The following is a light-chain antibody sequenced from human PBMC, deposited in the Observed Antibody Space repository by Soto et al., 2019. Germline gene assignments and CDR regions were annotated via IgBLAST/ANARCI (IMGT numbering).Light chain of an antibody. V-gene: IGKV1-17*03. CDR2: DTS. Sequence: DVQMTQSPSAMSASVGDRVTITCRASQDISRFVAWFQQKPGKAPERPIYDTSTLQVGVPLRFSGGGSGTEFTLAISGLQPEDFATYYCLQHNSYPYTFGQGTKLEIK. J-gene: IGKJ2*01. CDR1: QDISRF. CDR3: LQHNSYPYT.